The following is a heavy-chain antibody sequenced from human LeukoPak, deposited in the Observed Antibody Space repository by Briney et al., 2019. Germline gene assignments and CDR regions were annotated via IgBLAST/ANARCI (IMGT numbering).Heavy chain of an antibody. CDR2: IHHSGSS. CDR1: GDSISSSGYY. V-gene: IGHV4-31*03. D-gene: IGHD3-10*01. J-gene: IGHJ4*02. Sequence: SETLSLTCSVSGDSISSSGYYWDWIRQPPGKGLESIGFIHHSGSSRHNPSLKDRVAISVDASRKQFALRLSSVTAADTAIYYCARGGNRFGGFYFDYWGQGIQVIVSS. CDR3: ARGGNRFGGFYFDY.